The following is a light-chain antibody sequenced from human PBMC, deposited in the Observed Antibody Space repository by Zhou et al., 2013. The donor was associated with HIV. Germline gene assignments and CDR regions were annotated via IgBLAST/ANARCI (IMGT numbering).Light chain of an antibody. CDR1: ESLVHADGSTY. J-gene: IGKJ4*02. CDR2: KVS. V-gene: IGKV2-24*01. Sequence: DIAMTQTPPYLPVTLGHPAAISCNSNESLVHADGSTYLSWLHQRPGQAPRLLIHKVSTRVPDVSWRFIGHGSRTDFTLTITRVEAEDVGTFYCMQAKQLPRTFGRGPGWTSN. CDR3: MQAKQLPRT.